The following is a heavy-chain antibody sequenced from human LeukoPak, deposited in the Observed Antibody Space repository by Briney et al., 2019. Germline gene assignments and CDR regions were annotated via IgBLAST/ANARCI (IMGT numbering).Heavy chain of an antibody. Sequence: PGGSLGLSFQASGLTFISYARPWVRQAPGKGLEWVAVISYDGSNKYYADSVRGRFIISRDNSKNTLYLQMNSLRAEDTAVYYCARGTAVASQCFDYWGQGTLVTVSS. D-gene: IGHD6-19*01. CDR2: ISYDGSNK. V-gene: IGHV3-30*04. J-gene: IGHJ4*02. CDR1: GLTFISYA. CDR3: ARGTAVASQCFDY.